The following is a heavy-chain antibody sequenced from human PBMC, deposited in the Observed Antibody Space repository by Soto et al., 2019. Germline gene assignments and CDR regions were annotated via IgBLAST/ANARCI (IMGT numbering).Heavy chain of an antibody. J-gene: IGHJ6*02. V-gene: IGHV1-69*08. D-gene: IGHD3-16*01. CDR3: ARGLGGRMDD. CDR1: GTIFSSYT. CDR2: IIPILGET. Sequence: QVQLVQSGAEVKKPGSSVRVSCKASGTIFSSYTISWVRQAPGQGLEWMGRIIPILGETNSAQKFQGRVTLTADKSTNTAYRQLNSLRLEDTAVYYCARGLGGRMDDWGQGTRVTVSS.